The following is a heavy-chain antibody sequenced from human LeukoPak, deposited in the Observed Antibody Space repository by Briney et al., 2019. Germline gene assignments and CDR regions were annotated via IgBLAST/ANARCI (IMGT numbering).Heavy chain of an antibody. CDR1: GYTFTGYY. CDR3: ARVDYYYYYMDV. CDR2: ISAYNGNT. Sequence: ASVKVPCKASGYTFTGYYMHWVRQAPGQGLEWMGWISAYNGNTNYAQKLQGRVTMTTDTSTSTAYMELRSLRSDDTAVYYCARVDYYYYYMDVWGKGTTVTVSS. J-gene: IGHJ6*03. V-gene: IGHV1-18*04.